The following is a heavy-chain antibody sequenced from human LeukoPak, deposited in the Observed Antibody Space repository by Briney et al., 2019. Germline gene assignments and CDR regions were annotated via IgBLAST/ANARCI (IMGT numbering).Heavy chain of an antibody. CDR2: IRYDGSNK. CDR1: GFTFSDYY. J-gene: IGHJ3*02. V-gene: IGHV3-30*02. CDR3: ARDGRVDAFDI. Sequence: PGGSLRLSCAASGFTFSDYYMTWIRQAPGKGLEWVAFIRYDGSNKYYADSVKGRFTISRDNAKNSLYLQVNSLRAEDTAVYYCARDGRVDAFDIWGQGTMVTVSS. D-gene: IGHD3-10*01.